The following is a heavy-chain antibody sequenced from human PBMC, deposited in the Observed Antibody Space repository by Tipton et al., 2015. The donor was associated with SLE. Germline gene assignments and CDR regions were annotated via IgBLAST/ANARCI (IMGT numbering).Heavy chain of an antibody. D-gene: IGHD1-1*01. CDR3: ARGSSNTGTAYFDY. CDR2: IYYSGST. CDR1: GGSISSYY. J-gene: IGHJ4*02. V-gene: IGHV4-59*12. Sequence: LRLSCTVSGGSISSYYWSWIRQPPGKGLEWIGYIYYSGSTNYNPSLKSRVTISVDTSKNQFSLKLSSVTAADTAVYYCARGSSNTGTAYFDYWGQGTLVTVSS.